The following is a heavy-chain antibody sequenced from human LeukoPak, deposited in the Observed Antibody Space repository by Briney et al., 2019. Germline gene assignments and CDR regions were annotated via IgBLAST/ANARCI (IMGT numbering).Heavy chain of an antibody. Sequence: SETPSLTCTVSGGSISTYYWNWIRQPPGKGLEWIGYIYYSGSTNYNPSLKSRVTISVDTSTSQFSLKLSSVTAADTAVYYCARGDSSAGRAGYYGMDVWGQGTTVTVSS. CDR1: GGSISTYY. V-gene: IGHV4-59*01. D-gene: IGHD3-22*01. CDR2: IYYSGST. J-gene: IGHJ6*01. CDR3: ARGDSSAGRAGYYGMDV.